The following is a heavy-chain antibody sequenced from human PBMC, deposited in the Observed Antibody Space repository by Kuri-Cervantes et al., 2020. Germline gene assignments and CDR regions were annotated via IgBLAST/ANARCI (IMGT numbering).Heavy chain of an antibody. D-gene: IGHD3-16*01. Sequence: GESLKISCAASGFTISSNYMSWVRQAPGKGLEWVSVFYTGGSTFYADSVKGRFTISRDISKNTLYLHMNNLRAEDMAVYYCARDRPFSYWGQGTLVTVSS. CDR1: GFTISSNY. CDR3: ARDRPFSY. J-gene: IGHJ4*02. CDR2: FYTGGST. V-gene: IGHV3-53*01.